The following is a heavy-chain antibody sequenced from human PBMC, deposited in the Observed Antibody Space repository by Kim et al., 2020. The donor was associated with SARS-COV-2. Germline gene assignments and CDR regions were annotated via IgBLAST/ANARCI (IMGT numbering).Heavy chain of an antibody. Sequence: SETLSLTCTVSGGSISSYYWSWIRQPPGKGLEWIGYIYYSGSTNYNPSLKSRVTISVDTSKNQFSLKLSSVTAADTAVYYCATSRGRYYYDSSGYLNAFDMWGQGTMVTVSS. J-gene: IGHJ3*02. CDR2: IYYSGST. CDR1: GGSISSYY. D-gene: IGHD3-22*01. CDR3: ATSRGRYYYDSSGYLNAFDM. V-gene: IGHV4-59*08.